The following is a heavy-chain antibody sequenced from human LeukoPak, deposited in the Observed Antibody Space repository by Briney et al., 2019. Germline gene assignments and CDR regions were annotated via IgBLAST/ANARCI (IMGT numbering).Heavy chain of an antibody. CDR3: ARVVYFDSRGAFDI. D-gene: IGHD3-22*01. CDR2: ISTSSRHR. CDR1: GFSFSDYY. J-gene: IGHJ3*02. V-gene: IGHV3-11*06. Sequence: GGSLRLSCAASGFSFSDYYMTWIRQAPGKGLEWVSYISTSSRHRNYADSVKGRFTVSRDDAENSLYLQINSLKVEDTAMYYYARVVYFDSRGAFDIWGQGTMVTVSS.